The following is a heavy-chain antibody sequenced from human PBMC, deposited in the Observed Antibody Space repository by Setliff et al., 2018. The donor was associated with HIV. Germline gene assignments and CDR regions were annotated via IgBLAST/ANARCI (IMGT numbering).Heavy chain of an antibody. V-gene: IGHV1-69*13. Sequence: SVKVSCKASGGTFSSFAISWVRQAPGQGLEWLGRIILIFGTANYAQKFQGRVTITADESTSTAYMELRSLRSDDTAVYYCASGPLVYYDSPGAFDIWGQGTMVTVSS. CDR1: GGTFSSFA. J-gene: IGHJ3*02. CDR3: ASGPLVYYDSPGAFDI. CDR2: IILIFGTA. D-gene: IGHD3-22*01.